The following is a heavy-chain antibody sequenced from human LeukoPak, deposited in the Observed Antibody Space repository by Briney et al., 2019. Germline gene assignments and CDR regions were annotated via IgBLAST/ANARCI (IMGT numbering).Heavy chain of an antibody. CDR1: GGSFSGYY. Sequence: SETLSLTCAVYGGSFSGYYWSWIRQPPGKGLEWIGEINHSGSTNYNPSLKSRVTISVDTSKNQFSLKLSSVTAADTAVYYCARSLLDGPSDAFDIWGQGTMVTVSS. D-gene: IGHD2/OR15-2a*01. CDR2: INHSGST. CDR3: ARSLLDGPSDAFDI. V-gene: IGHV4-34*01. J-gene: IGHJ3*02.